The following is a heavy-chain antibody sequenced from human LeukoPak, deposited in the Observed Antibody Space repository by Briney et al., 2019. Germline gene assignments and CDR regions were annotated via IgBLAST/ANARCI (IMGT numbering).Heavy chain of an antibody. CDR1: GFTLSSYG. V-gene: IGHV3-23*01. Sequence: PGGSLRLSCAASGFTLSSYGMSWVRQAPGKGLEWVSAISDSVGRTYYADSVKGRFTISRDNSKNTLYLQMNSLRAEDTAVYYCARDGGSLDSLDYWGQGTLVTVSS. D-gene: IGHD1-26*01. CDR2: ISDSVGRT. J-gene: IGHJ4*02. CDR3: ARDGGSLDSLDY.